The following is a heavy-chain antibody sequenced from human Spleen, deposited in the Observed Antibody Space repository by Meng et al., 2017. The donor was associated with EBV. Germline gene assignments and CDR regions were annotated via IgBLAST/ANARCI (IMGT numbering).Heavy chain of an antibody. D-gene: IGHD6-13*01. V-gene: IGHV4-39*07. J-gene: IGHJ4*02. CDR3: TRDTTGIAAAVMLDY. Sequence: LLEESGPGLGQPSETLSLTCTVSGGSVSISSNYWGWIRQPPGQGLEWIGSVHYSGNTYHNPSLQSRVTISVDLSKNPFSLKLRSVTAADTAVYYCTRDTTGIAAAVMLDYWGQGTLVTVSS. CDR1: GGSVSISSNY. CDR2: VHYSGNT.